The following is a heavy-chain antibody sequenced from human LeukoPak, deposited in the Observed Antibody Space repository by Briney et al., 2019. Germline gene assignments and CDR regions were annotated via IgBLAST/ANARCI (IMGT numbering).Heavy chain of an antibody. V-gene: IGHV1-18*01. D-gene: IGHD2-2*01. CDR1: GYTFNSYG. CDR3: ARDSVACISNSCYLPDY. Sequence: GASVKVSCKASGYTFNSYGISWVRQAPGQGLEWMRWISVYNGDTKYAQKLQGRVTMTIDTSTSTVYMEVRSLRSDDTAVYYCARDSVACISNSCYLPDYWGQGTLVTVSS. CDR2: ISVYNGDT. J-gene: IGHJ4*02.